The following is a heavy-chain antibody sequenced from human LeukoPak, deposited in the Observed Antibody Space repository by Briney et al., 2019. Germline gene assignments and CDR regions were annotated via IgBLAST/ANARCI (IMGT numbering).Heavy chain of an antibody. Sequence: PSQTLSLTCTVSGGSISSGSYYWSWIRQPAGKGLEWIGRIYTSGSTNYNPSLRSRVTKSVDTSKNHFSLKLSSVTAADTAVYYCASTNYGDYVYDWFDPWGQGTLVTVSS. CDR1: GGSISSGSYY. D-gene: IGHD4-17*01. J-gene: IGHJ5*02. CDR2: IYTSGST. V-gene: IGHV4-61*02. CDR3: ASTNYGDYVYDWFDP.